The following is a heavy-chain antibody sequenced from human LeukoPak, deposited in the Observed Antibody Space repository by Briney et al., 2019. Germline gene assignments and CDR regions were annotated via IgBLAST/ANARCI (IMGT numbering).Heavy chain of an antibody. CDR1: GFTFATYA. V-gene: IGHV3-30-3*01. J-gene: IGHJ4*02. CDR3: ARDGAFHQEFSFDY. CDR2: ISHDGYNE. D-gene: IGHD2/OR15-2a*01. Sequence: PGGSLRLSCAASGFTFATYAVHWVRQAPVKELEWVAAISHDGYNEYYAASVKGRFTISRDNSKNTLYLQMNSLGGEDTAIYYCARDGAFHQEFSFDYWGQGIVVTVSS.